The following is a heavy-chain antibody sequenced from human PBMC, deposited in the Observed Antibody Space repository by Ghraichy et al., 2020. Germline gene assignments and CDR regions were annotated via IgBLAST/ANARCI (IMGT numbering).Heavy chain of an antibody. CDR1: GITFSSHD. CDR2: ISGSGSTT. J-gene: IGHJ6*03. D-gene: IGHD1-26*01. Sequence: GGSLRLSCAASGITFSSHDMSWVRQAPGKGLEWLSGISGSGSTTFYADSVKGRFFISRDNSKNTLFLQMNGLRAEDTALYYCAKVIEGYFDRYYYFYYMDVWGKGTTVTVSS. V-gene: IGHV3-23*01. CDR3: AKVIEGYFDRYYYFYYMDV.